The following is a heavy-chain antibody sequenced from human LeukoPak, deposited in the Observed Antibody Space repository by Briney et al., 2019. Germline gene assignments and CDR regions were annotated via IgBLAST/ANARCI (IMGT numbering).Heavy chain of an antibody. CDR3: ARDIVVVVAATHDAFDI. D-gene: IGHD2-15*01. V-gene: IGHV1-18*01. Sequence: ASVKVSCKASGYTFTSYGISWVRQAPGQGLEWMGWISAYNGNTNYAQKLQGRVTMTTDTSTSTAYMELRSLRSDDTAVYYCARDIVVVVAATHDAFDIWGQGTMVTVSS. CDR1: GYTFTSYG. CDR2: ISAYNGNT. J-gene: IGHJ3*02.